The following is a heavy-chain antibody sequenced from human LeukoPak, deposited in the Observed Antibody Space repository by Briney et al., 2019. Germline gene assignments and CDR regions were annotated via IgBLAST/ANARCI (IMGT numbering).Heavy chain of an antibody. D-gene: IGHD6-19*01. CDR2: ISAYNGNT. V-gene: IGHV1-18*01. Sequence: GASVKVSCKASGYTFTSYGISWVRQAPGQGLEWMGWISAYNGNTNYAQKLQGRVTMTTDTSTSTAYMELWSLRSDDTAVYYCARLAVAGNWGYYFDYWGQGTLVTVSS. CDR3: ARLAVAGNWGYYFDY. CDR1: GYTFTSYG. J-gene: IGHJ4*02.